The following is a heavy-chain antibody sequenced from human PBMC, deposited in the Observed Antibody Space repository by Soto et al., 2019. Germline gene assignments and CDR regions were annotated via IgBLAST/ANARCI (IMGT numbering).Heavy chain of an antibody. CDR3: AKDGRTVAGTFDAFDI. D-gene: IGHD6-19*01. CDR2: ISWNSGSI. Sequence: EVQLVESGGGLVQPGRSLRLSCAASGFTFDDYAMHWVRQAPGKGLEWVSGISWNSGSIGYADSVKGRFTISRDTAKNSLYLQMNSLRAEDTALYYCAKDGRTVAGTFDAFDIWGQGTMVTVSS. V-gene: IGHV3-9*01. J-gene: IGHJ3*02. CDR1: GFTFDDYA.